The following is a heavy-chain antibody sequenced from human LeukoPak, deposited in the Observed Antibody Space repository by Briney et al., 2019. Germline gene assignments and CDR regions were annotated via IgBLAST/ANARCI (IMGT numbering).Heavy chain of an antibody. D-gene: IGHD2-2*01. CDR2: ISSSSSTI. CDR1: GFTFSSYS. J-gene: IGHJ5*02. Sequence: GGSLGLSCAASGFTFSSYSMNWVRQAPGKGLEWVSYISSSSSTIYYADSVKGRFTISRDTAKNSLYLQMSSLRAEDTTVYYCAREQVVVVPAAGFDPWGQGTLVTVSS. V-gene: IGHV3-48*01. CDR3: AREQVVVVPAAGFDP.